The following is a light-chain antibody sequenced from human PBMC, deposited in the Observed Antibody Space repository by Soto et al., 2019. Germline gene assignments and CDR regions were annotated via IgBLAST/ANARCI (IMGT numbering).Light chain of an antibody. V-gene: IGKV3-11*01. J-gene: IGKJ1*01. CDR1: QSISSY. CDR3: QQLTDWPPQWT. Sequence: EVVLTQSPDTLSLPPGERATLSCRASQSISSYLAWYQQKPGQAPRLLIYDASIRATGIPARFSGSGSGTDFTLPISSREHEDFAVYYCQQLTDWPPQWTFGQGTKVEIK. CDR2: DAS.